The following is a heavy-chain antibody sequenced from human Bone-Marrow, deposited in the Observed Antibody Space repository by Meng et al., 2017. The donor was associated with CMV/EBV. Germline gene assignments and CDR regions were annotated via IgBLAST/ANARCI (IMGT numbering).Heavy chain of an antibody. V-gene: IGHV3-30-3*01. CDR3: VRSTIFGGVIWDY. CDR2: ISYDGSNK. J-gene: IGHJ4*02. Sequence: GGSLRLSCAASGFTFSSYAMHWVRQAPGKGLEWVAVISYDGSNKYYADSVKGRFTISRDNSKNTLYLQMNSLRAEDTAMYYCVRSTIFGGVIWDYWGQGSPVTVSS. CDR1: GFTFSSYA. D-gene: IGHD3-3*01.